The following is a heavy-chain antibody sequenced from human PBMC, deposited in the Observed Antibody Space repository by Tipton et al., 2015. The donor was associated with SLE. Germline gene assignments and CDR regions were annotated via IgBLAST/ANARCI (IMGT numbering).Heavy chain of an antibody. Sequence: TLSLTCTVSGGSISSGDYYWSWIRQPPGKGLEWIGYIYYSGSTYYNPSLKSRVTISVDTSKNQFSLKLSSVTAADTAVYYCARDRESYDSSGYSDYWGQGTLVTVSA. J-gene: IGHJ4*02. V-gene: IGHV4-30-4*01. CDR2: IYYSGST. CDR3: ARDRESYDSSGYSDY. CDR1: GGSISSGDYY. D-gene: IGHD3-22*01.